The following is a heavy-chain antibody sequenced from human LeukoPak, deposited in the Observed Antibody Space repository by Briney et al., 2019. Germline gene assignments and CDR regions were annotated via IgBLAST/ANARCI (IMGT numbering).Heavy chain of an antibody. CDR1: GFTFSSYA. CDR3: AKDGGIAVAVNYFDY. V-gene: IGHV3-23*01. D-gene: IGHD6-19*01. CDR2: ISGSGGST. Sequence: GGSLRLSCAASGFTFSSYAMSWVRQAPGKGLEWVSAISGSGGSTYYADSVKGRFTTSRDNSKNTLYLQMNSLRAEDTAVYYCAKDGGIAVAVNYFDYWGQGTLVTVSS. J-gene: IGHJ4*02.